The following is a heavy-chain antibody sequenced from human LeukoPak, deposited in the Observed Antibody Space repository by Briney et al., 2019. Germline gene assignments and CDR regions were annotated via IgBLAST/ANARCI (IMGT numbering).Heavy chain of an antibody. J-gene: IGHJ4*02. CDR2: IIPIFGTA. Sequence: SVKVSCKASGYTFTGYYMHWVRQAPGQGLEWMGGIIPIFGTANYAQEFQGRVTITADESTSTAYMELSSLRSEDTAVYYCARGHDFWSGYPYWGQGTLVTVSS. V-gene: IGHV1-69*13. CDR3: ARGHDFWSGYPY. D-gene: IGHD3-3*01. CDR1: GYTFTGYY.